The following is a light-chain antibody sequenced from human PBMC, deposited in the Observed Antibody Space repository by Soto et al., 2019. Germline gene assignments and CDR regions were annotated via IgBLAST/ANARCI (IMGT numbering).Light chain of an antibody. V-gene: IGKV1-9*01. Sequence: IQLTQSPSSLSASVGDRVTITCRASQGISSFLAWYQQEPGKAPKVLISSASTLRDGVPSRFSGSDSGTDFTLTISSLQPEDFATYYCQQLNSYPWTFGQGTKVEIK. CDR2: SAS. CDR1: QGISSF. J-gene: IGKJ1*01. CDR3: QQLNSYPWT.